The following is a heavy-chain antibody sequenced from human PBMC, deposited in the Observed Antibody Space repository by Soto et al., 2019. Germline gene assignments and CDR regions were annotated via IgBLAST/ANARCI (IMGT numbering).Heavy chain of an antibody. D-gene: IGHD6-19*01. CDR1: GYPLTDYY. V-gene: IGHV1-2*02. Sequence: QVQLVQSGAEVKKPGASVKVSCKASGYPLTDYYIHWVRQAPGQGPEWLGWISPKSGATKFAQNFQGRVTMTRDTSINTAYMELSGLRSDDKAMYYCAKEGDASGWFAYWGQGTLVTVSS. CDR2: ISPKSGAT. J-gene: IGHJ4*02. CDR3: AKEGDASGWFAY.